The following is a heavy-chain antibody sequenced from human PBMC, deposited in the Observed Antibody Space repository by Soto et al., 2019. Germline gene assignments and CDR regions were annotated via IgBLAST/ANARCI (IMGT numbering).Heavy chain of an antibody. Sequence: PGGSLSLSCAASGFTFSDYGMSWVRQAPGKGLEWVSAISGSGSTFYADSVKGRFTISRDNSKNTLYLQMNSLRAEDTAVHYCAKDYLRWAQSWGQGTLVTVSS. CDR2: ISGSGST. CDR1: GFTFSDYG. J-gene: IGHJ5*02. D-gene: IGHD1-26*01. V-gene: IGHV3-23*01. CDR3: AKDYLRWAQS.